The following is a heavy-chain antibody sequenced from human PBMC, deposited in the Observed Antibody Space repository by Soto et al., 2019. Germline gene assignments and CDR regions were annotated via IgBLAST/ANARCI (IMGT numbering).Heavy chain of an antibody. CDR3: ARDLYYYDNSGLFDY. Sequence: GGSLRLSCAASGFSFSDYYMSWIRQAPGKGLQWISYITDTGNTIYYADSVKGRFTISRDNAKNSLYLQMNSLRAEDTAVYYCARDLYYYDNSGLFDYWGKGTLVTVSS. V-gene: IGHV3-11*01. CDR1: GFSFSDYY. J-gene: IGHJ4*02. CDR2: ITDTGNTI. D-gene: IGHD3-22*01.